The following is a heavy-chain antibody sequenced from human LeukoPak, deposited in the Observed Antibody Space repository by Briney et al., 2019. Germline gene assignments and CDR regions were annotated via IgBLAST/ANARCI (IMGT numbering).Heavy chain of an antibody. V-gene: IGHV3-30*18. Sequence: SGGSLRLSCAASGFTFSSYSMNWVRQAPGKGLEWVAVITYDGSNKYYADSVKGRFTISRDNSKNTLYLQMNSLRAEDTAVYYCANGLTGRTSKAMVRGVIDDAFDIWGQGTMVTVSS. CDR3: ANGLTGRTSKAMVRGVIDDAFDI. D-gene: IGHD3-10*01. CDR1: GFTFSSYS. CDR2: ITYDGSNK. J-gene: IGHJ3*02.